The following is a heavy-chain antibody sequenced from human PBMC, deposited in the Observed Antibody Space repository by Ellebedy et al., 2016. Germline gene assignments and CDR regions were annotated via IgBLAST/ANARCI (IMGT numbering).Heavy chain of an antibody. V-gene: IGHV3-23*01. Sequence: GESLKISCAASGFTFSNYAMSWVRQAPGKGLEWVSTVSGSGGSTNNADAVKGQFTISRDNSKNTLSLQMNRLRAEDTAAYYCAKESGNVYNHFDYWGQGTLVTVSS. CDR2: VSGSGGST. D-gene: IGHD5-24*01. CDR3: AKESGNVYNHFDY. J-gene: IGHJ4*02. CDR1: GFTFSNYA.